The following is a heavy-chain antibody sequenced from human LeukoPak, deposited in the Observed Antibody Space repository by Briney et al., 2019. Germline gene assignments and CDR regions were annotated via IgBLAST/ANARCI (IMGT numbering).Heavy chain of an antibody. V-gene: IGHV4-4*02. Sequence: SGTLSLTCAVSGDSISSPNWWSWVRQPPGKGLEWIGEIYHVGSTNYNPSLKSRVTISVDTSKNQFSLKLSSVTAADTAVYYCASLDERYYDSRIDYWGQGTLVTVSS. J-gene: IGHJ4*02. CDR2: IYHVGST. D-gene: IGHD3-22*01. CDR1: GDSISSPNW. CDR3: ASLDERYYDSRIDY.